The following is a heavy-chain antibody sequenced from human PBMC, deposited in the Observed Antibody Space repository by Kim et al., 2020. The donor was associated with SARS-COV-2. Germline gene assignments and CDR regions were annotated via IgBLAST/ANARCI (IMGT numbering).Heavy chain of an antibody. CDR2: ISSSSSYT. D-gene: IGHD2-15*01. J-gene: IGHJ4*02. CDR1: GFTFSDYY. CDR3: ARVGFVVGGSSYFDY. Sequence: GGSLRLSCAASGFTFSDYYMSWIRQAPGKGLEWVSYISSSSSYTNYADSVKGRFTISRDNAKNSLYLQMNSLRAEDTAVYYCARVGFVVGGSSYFDYWGQGTLVTVSS. V-gene: IGHV3-11*05.